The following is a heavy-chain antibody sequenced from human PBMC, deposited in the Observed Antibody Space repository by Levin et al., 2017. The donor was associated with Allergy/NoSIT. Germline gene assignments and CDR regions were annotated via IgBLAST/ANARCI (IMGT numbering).Heavy chain of an antibody. Sequence: LSLTCAASGFTFSTYGMSWVRQAPGKGLEWVSSISGTGGSTYYADYADSVKGRFTISRDNSKSMVYLQMNSLSAEDTAVYYCATMPYYGSAETSYFNHWGQGSPVTVSS. CDR1: GFTFSTYG. J-gene: IGHJ4*02. CDR3: ATMPYYGSAETSYFNH. D-gene: IGHD3-10*01. CDR2: ISGTGGST. V-gene: IGHV3-23*01.